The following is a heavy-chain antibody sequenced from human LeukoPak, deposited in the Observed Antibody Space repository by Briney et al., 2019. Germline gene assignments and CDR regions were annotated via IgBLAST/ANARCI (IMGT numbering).Heavy chain of an antibody. J-gene: IGHJ5*01. V-gene: IGHV3-21*01. CDR2: ISSGSGYI. Sequence: GGSLRLSCATSGFTFSSYTMSWVRQASGKGLEWVSSISSGSGYIKYAGSVKGRFTISRDNAENSVFLQMSSLRVDDTALYYCVRGWFDFWGQGTPVTVSS. CDR3: VRGWFDF. CDR1: GFTFSSYT.